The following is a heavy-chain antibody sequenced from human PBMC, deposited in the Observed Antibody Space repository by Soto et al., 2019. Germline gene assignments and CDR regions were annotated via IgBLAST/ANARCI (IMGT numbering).Heavy chain of an antibody. V-gene: IGHV1-46*01. Sequence: ASVKVSCKAIGYSFTSHYMHWVRQAPGQGLEWMGTIYPGGVNIGYAQKFKGRVTMTKDTSTSTVYMELNSLTSEDTAVYYCAKDGAEGYYDSSGYYPHWGQGTLVTVSS. D-gene: IGHD3-22*01. J-gene: IGHJ4*02. CDR2: IYPGGVNI. CDR1: GYSFTSHY. CDR3: AKDGAEGYYDSSGYYPH.